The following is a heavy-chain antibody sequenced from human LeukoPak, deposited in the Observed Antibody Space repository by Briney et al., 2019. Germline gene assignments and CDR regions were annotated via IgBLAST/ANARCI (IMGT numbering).Heavy chain of an antibody. CDR3: ARVYYYYYMDV. J-gene: IGHJ6*03. CDR1: RFTFSSYE. Sequence: GGSLRLSCAASRFTFSSYEMNWVRQAPGKGLEWVSYISSSGSTIYYADSVKGRFTISRDNAKNSLYLQMNSLRAEDTAVYYCARVYYYYYMDVWGKGTTVTVSS. V-gene: IGHV3-48*03. CDR2: ISSSGSTI.